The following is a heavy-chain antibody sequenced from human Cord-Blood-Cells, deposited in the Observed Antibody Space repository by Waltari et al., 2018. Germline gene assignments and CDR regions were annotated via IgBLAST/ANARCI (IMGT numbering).Heavy chain of an antibody. Sequence: QVQLQESGPGLVKPSGTLSITCAVSGGSISSSYWRRGVTQALGKGLEWIGEIYHSGITNYNPSLKSLVTISVDKSKNQFSLKLSSVTAADTAVYYCASLVDYYDSSGYSDAFDIWGQGTMVTVSS. D-gene: IGHD3-22*01. CDR2: IYHSGIT. CDR1: GGSISSSYW. J-gene: IGHJ3*02. V-gene: IGHV4-4*02. CDR3: ASLVDYYDSSGYSDAFDI.